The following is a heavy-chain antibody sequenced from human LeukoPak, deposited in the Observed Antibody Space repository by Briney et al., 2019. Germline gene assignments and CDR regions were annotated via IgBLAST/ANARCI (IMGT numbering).Heavy chain of an antibody. V-gene: IGHV3-23*01. CDR3: AKSIGPGSYYNNDC. CDR2: ITSGGGT. J-gene: IGHJ4*02. D-gene: IGHD3-10*01. Sequence: PGGSLRLSCAASGFTFSSYAMTWVRQAPGQGLEWVSGITSGGGTYYADSVKGRFTISRDNSKNTLYVQMNSLRAEDTAVYYCAKSIGPGSYYNNDCWGQGTLVTVSS. CDR1: GFTFSSYA.